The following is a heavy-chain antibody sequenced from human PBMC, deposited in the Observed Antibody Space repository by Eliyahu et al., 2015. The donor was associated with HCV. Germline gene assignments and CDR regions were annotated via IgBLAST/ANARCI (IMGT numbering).Heavy chain of an antibody. Sequence: EVQLVESGGGLVKPGGSLRLSCXASGLXXXXDSMNWVRQAPGKGLEWVSSISSSSSYIYYADSVKGRFTISRDNAKNSLYLQMNSLRAEDTAVYYCARDLARNYDYPRWFDPWGQGTLVTVSS. J-gene: IGHJ5*02. CDR3: ARDLARNYDYPRWFDP. CDR2: ISSSSSYI. D-gene: IGHD3-3*01. V-gene: IGHV3-21*01. CDR1: GLXXXXDS.